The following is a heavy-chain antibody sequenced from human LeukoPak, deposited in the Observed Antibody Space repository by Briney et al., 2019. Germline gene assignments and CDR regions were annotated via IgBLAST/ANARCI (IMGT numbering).Heavy chain of an antibody. CDR2: IKQDGSVQ. V-gene: IGHV3-7*01. CDR3: ARRYCSGGSCYGEFGY. J-gene: IGHJ4*02. D-gene: IGHD2-15*01. CDR1: KFTFSSYW. Sequence: PGGSLRLSCAASKFTFSSYWMSWVRQAPGKGLEWVANIKQDGSVQFYMDSLEGRFSVSRDNAENSLYLQMNSLRAEDTAVYYCARRYCSGGSCYGEFGYWGQGTLVTVSS.